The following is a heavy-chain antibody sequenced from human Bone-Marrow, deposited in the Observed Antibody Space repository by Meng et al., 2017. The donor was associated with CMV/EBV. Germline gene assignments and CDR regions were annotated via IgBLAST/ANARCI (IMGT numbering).Heavy chain of an antibody. J-gene: IGHJ5*02. D-gene: IGHD3-22*01. CDR3: ALVVMKVWNWFDP. CDR1: GYTFTSYY. CDR2: INPSGGST. V-gene: IGHV1-46*01. Sequence: ASVKVSCKASGYTFTSYYMHWVRQAPGQGLEWMGKINPSGGSTSYAQKFQGRVTMTRDTSTSTVYMELSSLRSEDTAVYYCALVVMKVWNWFDPWGQGTLVTVSS.